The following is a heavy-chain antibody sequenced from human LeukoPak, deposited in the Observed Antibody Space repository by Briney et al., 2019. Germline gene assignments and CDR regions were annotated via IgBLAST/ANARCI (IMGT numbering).Heavy chain of an antibody. J-gene: IGHJ4*02. CDR1: GGSISSYY. D-gene: IGHD6-19*01. CDR3: ARVNSAWYGALDF. CDR2: IFYTGST. Sequence: ASETLSLTCTASGGSISSYYWSWIRQPPGKGLEWLGYIFYTGSTTYNPSLRSRVTISVDTFKNQFSLKLGSVTAADTAVYYCARVNSAWYGALDFWGQGTLVTVSS. V-gene: IGHV4-59*01.